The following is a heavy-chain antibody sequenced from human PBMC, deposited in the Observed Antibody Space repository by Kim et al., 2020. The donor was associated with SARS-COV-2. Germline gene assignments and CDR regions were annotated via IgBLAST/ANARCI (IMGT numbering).Heavy chain of an antibody. V-gene: IGHV1-46*01. D-gene: IGHD5-18*01. CDR1: GYTFTSYY. CDR2: INPSGGST. Sequence: ASVKVSCKASGYTFTSYYMHWVRQAPGQGLEWMGIINPSGGSTSYAQKFQGRVTMTRDTSTSTVYMELSSLRSEDTAVYYCARVDTAMVTDYYYYGMDVWGQGTTVTVSS. CDR3: ARVDTAMVTDYYYYGMDV. J-gene: IGHJ6*02.